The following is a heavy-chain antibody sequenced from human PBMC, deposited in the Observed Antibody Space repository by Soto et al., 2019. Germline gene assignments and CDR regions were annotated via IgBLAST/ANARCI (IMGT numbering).Heavy chain of an antibody. CDR2: ISSSATYI. V-gene: IGHV3-21*01. J-gene: IGHJ4*02. CDR3: ESRGLPRTEGY. CDR1: GFTFRTYS. Sequence: GSLRLSCVASGFTFRTYSMYWVRQAPGKGLEWVSSISSSATYIYYADSVKGRFTTSRDDAKNSVYLQMHSLRVEDTAVYFCESRGLPRTEGYWGQGTLVTVSS. D-gene: IGHD3-22*01.